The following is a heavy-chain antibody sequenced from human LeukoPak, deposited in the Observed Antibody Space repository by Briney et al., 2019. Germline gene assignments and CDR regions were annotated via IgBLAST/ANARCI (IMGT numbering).Heavy chain of an antibody. CDR2: VSGRGDST. D-gene: IGHD6-19*01. V-gene: IGHV3-23*01. CDR1: GFTFSGYA. J-gene: IGHJ4*02. Sequence: PGGSLRLSCAASGFTFSGYAISWVRQAPGKGLEWVSAVSGRGDSTYYADSVKGRFTISRDNSKNTLYLQMNSLRAEDTAVYYCAKGGVAGTGYFDYWGQGTLVTVSS. CDR3: AKGGVAGTGYFDY.